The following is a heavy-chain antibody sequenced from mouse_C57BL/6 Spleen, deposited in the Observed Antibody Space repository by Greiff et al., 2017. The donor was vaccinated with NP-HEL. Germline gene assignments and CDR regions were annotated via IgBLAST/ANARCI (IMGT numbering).Heavy chain of an antibody. CDR2: IDPETGGT. CDR3: TRCYYYGSRVFPFDY. CDR1: GYTFTDYE. Sequence: QVQLKQSGAELVRPGASVTLSCKASGYTFTDYEMHWVKQTPVHGLEWIGAIDPETGGTAYNQKFKGKAILTADKSSSTSYMELRSLTSEDSAVYYCTRCYYYGSRVFPFDYWGQGTTLTVSS. V-gene: IGHV1-15*01. D-gene: IGHD1-1*01. J-gene: IGHJ2*01.